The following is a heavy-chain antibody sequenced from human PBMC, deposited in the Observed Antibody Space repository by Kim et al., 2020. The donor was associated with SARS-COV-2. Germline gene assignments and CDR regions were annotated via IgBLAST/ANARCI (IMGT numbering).Heavy chain of an antibody. Sequence: ASVKVSCKASGKTFTSYGMNWVRQAPGQGLEWMGWINTNTGNPTYAQRFTRRFVFSLDTSVSTAYLQISSLKAEDTAVYYCAGLDAFDIWSQGTMVTVSS. CDR1: GKTFTSYG. CDR2: INTNTGNP. CDR3: AGLDAFDI. J-gene: IGHJ3*02. V-gene: IGHV7-4-1*02.